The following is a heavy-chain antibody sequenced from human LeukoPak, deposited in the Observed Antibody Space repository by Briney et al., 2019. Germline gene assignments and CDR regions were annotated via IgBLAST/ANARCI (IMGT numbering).Heavy chain of an antibody. CDR3: ARHVFSDGSPFDS. D-gene: IGHD3-10*01. CDR1: GDSITNNH. J-gene: IGHJ4*02. V-gene: IGHV4-59*08. CDR2: ISYTGST. Sequence: SETLSLTCTVSGDSITNNHWSWLRQPPGKGLEWIGHISYTGSTNYNPSLKTRLTMSLDTSKNHFSLTLTSVTAADTALYYCARHVFSDGSPFDSWGQGSLVTVSS.